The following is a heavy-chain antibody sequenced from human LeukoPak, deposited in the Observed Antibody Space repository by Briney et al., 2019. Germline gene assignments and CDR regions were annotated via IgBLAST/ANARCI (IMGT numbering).Heavy chain of an antibody. CDR1: GFNFSSFV. J-gene: IGHJ4*02. V-gene: IGHV3-33*01. D-gene: IGHD5-12*01. Sequence: GGSLRLSCAASGFNFSSFVMHWVRQAPGKGLEWVAVIWYDGSNKYYADSVKGRFTISRDNSKNTLYLQMNSLRAEDTAVYYCARGPSAYPKCFDYWGQGTLVTVSS. CDR2: IWYDGSNK. CDR3: ARGPSAYPKCFDY.